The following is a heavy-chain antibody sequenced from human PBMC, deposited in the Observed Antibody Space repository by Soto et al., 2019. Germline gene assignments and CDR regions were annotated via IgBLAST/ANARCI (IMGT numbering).Heavy chain of an antibody. D-gene: IGHD3-9*01. CDR1: GFTFSSYA. Sequence: EVQLLESGGGLVQPGGSLRLSCAASGFTFSSYAMSWVRQAPGKGLEWVSAISGSGGSTYYADSVKGRFTISRDNSKNTLYLQMNRLRAEDTAVYYCAKGDRAYDILTGYKWWGQGTLVTVSS. V-gene: IGHV3-23*01. CDR3: AKGDRAYDILTGYKW. CDR2: ISGSGGST. J-gene: IGHJ4*02.